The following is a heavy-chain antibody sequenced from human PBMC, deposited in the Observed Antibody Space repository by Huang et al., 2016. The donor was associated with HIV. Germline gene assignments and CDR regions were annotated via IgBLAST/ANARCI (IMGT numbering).Heavy chain of an antibody. Sequence: QVHLQESGPGLVRPSETLSLTCTVSGGPITSHYWSWIRQPPGKGLEWIANIYYTGTTYYNPSLKNRVTSLTDTSKNQLSLKLSSVTAADTAVYYWARDRYLRYCTGGTCYSTWFDPWGQGTLVTVSS. CDR3: ARDRYLRYCTGGTCYSTWFDP. CDR1: GGPITSHY. J-gene: IGHJ5*02. CDR2: IYYTGTT. D-gene: IGHD2-15*01. V-gene: IGHV4-59*11.